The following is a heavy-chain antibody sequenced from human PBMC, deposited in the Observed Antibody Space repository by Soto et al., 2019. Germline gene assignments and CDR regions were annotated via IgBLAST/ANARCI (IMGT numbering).Heavy chain of an antibody. J-gene: IGHJ4*02. Sequence: PSETLSLTCTVSGVSISSGGYYLSWIRQPPGKGLEWIGYIYYSGSTYYNPSLKSRVTISVDTSKNQFSLKLSSVTAADTAVYYCARAKYSYGEFDYWGQGALVTVSS. D-gene: IGHD5-18*01. V-gene: IGHV4-61*08. CDR2: IYYSGST. CDR3: ARAKYSYGEFDY. CDR1: GVSISSGGYY.